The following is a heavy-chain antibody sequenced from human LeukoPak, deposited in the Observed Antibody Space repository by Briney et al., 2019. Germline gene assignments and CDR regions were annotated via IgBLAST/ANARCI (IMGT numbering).Heavy chain of an antibody. D-gene: IGHD5-24*01. V-gene: IGHV3-23*01. CDR3: AKGRGDVYKYPLLFDH. CDR1: EFTFNNFA. J-gene: IGHJ4*02. Sequence: GGSLRLSCAASEFTFNNFAMSWVRQAPGKGLEWVSTIFGSGGSTYYADSVKGRFTISRDNSKNTLHLQMNSLRAEDTAVYYCAKGRGDVYKYPLLFDHWGQGTLVTVSS. CDR2: IFGSGGST.